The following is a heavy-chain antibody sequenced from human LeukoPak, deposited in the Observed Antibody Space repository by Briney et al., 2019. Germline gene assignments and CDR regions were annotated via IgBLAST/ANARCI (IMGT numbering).Heavy chain of an antibody. CDR3: ARVAYSSGWYIWYYFDY. D-gene: IGHD6-19*01. Sequence: KPSETLSLTCTVSGGSISSYYWSWIRQPPGKGLEWIGYIYYSGTTNYNPSLKSRVTISVDTSKNQFSLKLSSVTAADTAVYYCARVAYSSGWYIWYYFDYWGQGTLVTVSS. CDR1: GGSISSYY. J-gene: IGHJ4*02. V-gene: IGHV4-59*12. CDR2: IYYSGTT.